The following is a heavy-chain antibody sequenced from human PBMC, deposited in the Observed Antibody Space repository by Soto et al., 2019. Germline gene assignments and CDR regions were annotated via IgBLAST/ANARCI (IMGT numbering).Heavy chain of an antibody. CDR3: ARQFRKTDITMIAEW. D-gene: IGHD3-22*01. CDR2: IYYSGST. J-gene: IGHJ4*02. CDR1: GGSISSSSYY. V-gene: IGHV4-39*01. Sequence: SETLSLTCTVSGGSISSSSYYWGWIRQPPGKGLEWVGSIYYSGSTYYNPSLKSRITISADTSKNQFSLKLSSVTAADTAVYYCARQFRKTDITMIAEWWGQGTLVTVS.